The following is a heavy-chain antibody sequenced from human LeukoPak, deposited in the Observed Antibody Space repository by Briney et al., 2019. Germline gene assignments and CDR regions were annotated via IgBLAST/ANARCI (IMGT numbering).Heavy chain of an antibody. Sequence: PSETLSLTCAVYGGSLSAYYWTWIRQPPGKGLEWIGYIYYSGSTNYNPSLKSRVTISVDTSKNQFSLKLSSVTAADTAVYYCARSSLYYYDSSGYFDYWGQGTLVTVSS. J-gene: IGHJ4*02. V-gene: IGHV4-59*01. D-gene: IGHD3-22*01. CDR1: GGSLSAYY. CDR2: IYYSGST. CDR3: ARSSLYYYDSSGYFDY.